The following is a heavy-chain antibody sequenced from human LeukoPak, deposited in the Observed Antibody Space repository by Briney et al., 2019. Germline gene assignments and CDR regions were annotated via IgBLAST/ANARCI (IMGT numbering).Heavy chain of an antibody. Sequence: SETLSLTCTVSGGSISSYYWSWIRQPPGKGLEWIGYIYYSGSTNYSPSLKSRVTISVDTSKNQFSLKLSSVTAADTAVYYCAGRVSSNWFDPWGQGTLVTVSS. CDR1: GGSISSYY. D-gene: IGHD6-13*01. V-gene: IGHV4-59*01. CDR3: AGRVSSNWFDP. J-gene: IGHJ5*02. CDR2: IYYSGST.